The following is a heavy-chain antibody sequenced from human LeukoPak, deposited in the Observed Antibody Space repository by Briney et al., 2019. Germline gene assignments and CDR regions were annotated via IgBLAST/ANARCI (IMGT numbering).Heavy chain of an antibody. V-gene: IGHV4-31*03. J-gene: IGHJ3*02. CDR2: IYYSGST. CDR1: GGSISSGGYY. D-gene: IGHD3-22*01. Sequence: SETLSLTCTVSGGSISSGGYYWSWIRQHPGKGLEWIGYIYYSGSTYYNPSLKSRVTISVDTSKNQFSLKLCSVTAADTAVYYCARNDYDSSGYYSSDAFDIWGQGTMVTVSS. CDR3: ARNDYDSSGYYSSDAFDI.